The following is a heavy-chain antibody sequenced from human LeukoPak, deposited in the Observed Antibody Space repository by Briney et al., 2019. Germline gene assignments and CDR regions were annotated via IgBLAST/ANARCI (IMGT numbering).Heavy chain of an antibody. Sequence: QSGGSLRLSCAASGFIFNNYGLIWVRQAPGKGLEWVSAISNDGGGTNYADFVKGRFTISRDNSKNTLFLQMNSLRAEDTALYYCAKGSSGYFVDLWGQGPLVTVSS. CDR1: GFIFNNYG. D-gene: IGHD3-22*01. CDR2: ISNDGGGT. V-gene: IGHV3-23*01. J-gene: IGHJ5*02. CDR3: AKGSSGYFVDL.